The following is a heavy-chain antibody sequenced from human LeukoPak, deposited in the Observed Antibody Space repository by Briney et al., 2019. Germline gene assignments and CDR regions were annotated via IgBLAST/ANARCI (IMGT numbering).Heavy chain of an antibody. Sequence: PGGSLRLSCAASGFTFNNYAMNWVRQAPGKGLEWVSAISGSGGSTYYADSVKGRFTISRDNSKNTLYLQMNSLRAEDTAVYYCAKVAGPVWSGPDRHLYYYYMDVWGKGTTVTVSS. CDR2: ISGSGGST. CDR3: AKVAGPVWSGPDRHLYYYYMDV. J-gene: IGHJ6*03. V-gene: IGHV3-23*01. D-gene: IGHD3-3*01. CDR1: GFTFNNYA.